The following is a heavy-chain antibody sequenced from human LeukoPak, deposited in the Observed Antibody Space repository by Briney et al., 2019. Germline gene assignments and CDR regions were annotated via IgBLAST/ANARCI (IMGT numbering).Heavy chain of an antibody. D-gene: IGHD1-26*01. CDR1: GGTFSSYA. CDR3: ATRVGATYYFDY. J-gene: IGHJ4*02. Sequence: ASVKVSCKASGGTFSSYAISWVRQAPGQGLEWMGGIIPIFGTANYAQKFQGRVTITADGSTSTAYMELSSLRSEDTAVYYCATRVGATYYFDYWGQGTLVTVSS. V-gene: IGHV1-69*13. CDR2: IIPIFGTA.